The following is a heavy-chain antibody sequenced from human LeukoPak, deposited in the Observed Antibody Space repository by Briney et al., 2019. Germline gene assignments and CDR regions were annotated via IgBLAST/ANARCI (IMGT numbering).Heavy chain of an antibody. CDR2: IDYSGAT. CDR3: ARVGSYCFEY. J-gene: IGHJ4*02. CDR1: GGSISTYY. Sequence: PSETLSLTCTVSGGSISTYYWSWIRKPPGKGLEWIGYIDYSGATNYNPSLKSRVTMSVDTSKHQFSLRLSSVTAADTAVYYCARVGSYCFEYWGQGTLVTVSS. V-gene: IGHV4-59*01. D-gene: IGHD3-10*01.